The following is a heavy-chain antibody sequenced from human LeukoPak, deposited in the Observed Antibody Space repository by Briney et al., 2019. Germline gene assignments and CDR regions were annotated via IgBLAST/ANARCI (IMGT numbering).Heavy chain of an antibody. J-gene: IGHJ4*02. V-gene: IGHV3-53*01. CDR2: IYSAGST. D-gene: IGHD3-10*01. Sequence: GGSLRLSCAASGFTVSSNYMSWVRQAPGKGLEWVSGIYSAGSTYYADSVKGRFTISRDNSKNTLHLQMNSLRAEDTAVYYCARAGSFRFDYWGQGTLVTVSS. CDR1: GFTVSSNY. CDR3: ARAGSFRFDY.